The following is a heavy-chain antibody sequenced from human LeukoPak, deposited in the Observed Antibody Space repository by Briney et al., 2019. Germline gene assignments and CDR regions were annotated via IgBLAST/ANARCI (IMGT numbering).Heavy chain of an antibody. D-gene: IGHD6-13*01. J-gene: IGHJ5*02. Sequence: PGGSLRLSCAASGFPFSSYGMRWVRQAPGKGLEGVSTIRGSGGTTYYADSVKGRFSISRGNSKNALYLQMNRLRVADTAIYYCARGDRGTAAGNNWFNPWGQGTLVTVSS. V-gene: IGHV3-23*01. CDR1: GFPFSSYG. CDR3: ARGDRGTAAGNNWFNP. CDR2: IRGSGGTT.